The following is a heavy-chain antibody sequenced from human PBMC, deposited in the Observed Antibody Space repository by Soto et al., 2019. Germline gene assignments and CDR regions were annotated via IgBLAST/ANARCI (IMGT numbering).Heavy chain of an antibody. V-gene: IGHV1-18*01. CDR2: ISVDNGDT. Sequence: QVHLVQSGPEVKEPGASVRVSCKASGYTFNSAGLAWVRQAPGQGLEWMGWISVDNGDTKYAQKFQGRVTMTTDTSTTTAYMDLRGLQSDDTAVFYCARVQSLGYCRSASCYDVFDHWGQGTLVTVSS. CDR3: ARVQSLGYCRSASCYDVFDH. D-gene: IGHD2-2*01. CDR1: GYTFNSAG. J-gene: IGHJ4*02.